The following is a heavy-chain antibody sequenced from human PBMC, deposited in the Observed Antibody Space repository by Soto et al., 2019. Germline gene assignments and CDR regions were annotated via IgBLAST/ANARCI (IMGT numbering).Heavy chain of an antibody. CDR2: ISGSGGST. J-gene: IGHJ6*02. D-gene: IGHD2-8*01. Sequence: EVQLLESGGGLVKPGGSLRLSCAASGFTFSSYAMSWVRQAPGKGLEWVSAISGSGGSTYYADSVKGRFTISRDNSKNTLYMQMISLRAEYTAVYYCAKPFGVTVHLDTYNYYGMDVWGQGTTVTVSS. CDR1: GFTFSSYA. V-gene: IGHV3-23*01. CDR3: AKPFGVTVHLDTYNYYGMDV.